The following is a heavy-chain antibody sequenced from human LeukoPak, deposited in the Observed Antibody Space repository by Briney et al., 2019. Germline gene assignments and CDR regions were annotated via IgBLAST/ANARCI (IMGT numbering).Heavy chain of an antibody. V-gene: IGHV1-18*01. CDR3: ARGILTGYYYYYYYYMDV. D-gene: IGHD3-9*01. CDR2: ISVYNGHT. Sequence: GASVKVSCKASGYTFTSYGISWVRQAPGQGLEWLGWISVYNGHTNYAQKLQGRVTMTTDTSTTTAYMELRTLRSDDTAVYYCARGILTGYYYYYYYYMDVWGKGTTVTVSS. J-gene: IGHJ6*03. CDR1: GYTFTSYG.